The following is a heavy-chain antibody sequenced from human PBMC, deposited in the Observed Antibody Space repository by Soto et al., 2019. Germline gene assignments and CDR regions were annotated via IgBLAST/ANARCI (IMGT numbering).Heavy chain of an antibody. CDR1: GGTFSSYA. J-gene: IGHJ6*02. Sequence: SVKVSCKASGGTFSSYAISWVRQAPGQGLEWMGGIIPIFGTANYAQKFQGRVTITADESTSTAYMELSSLRSEDTAVYYCARDLESRRYYYGMDVWGQGXTVTVSS. CDR3: ARDLESRRYYYGMDV. CDR2: IIPIFGTA. V-gene: IGHV1-69*13.